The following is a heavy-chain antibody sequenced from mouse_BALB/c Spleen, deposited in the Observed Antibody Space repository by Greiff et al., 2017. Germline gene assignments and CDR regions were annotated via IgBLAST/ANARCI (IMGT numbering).Heavy chain of an antibody. V-gene: IGHV2-9*02. CDR1: GFSLTSYG. CDR3: ARENYGYFYYFDY. J-gene: IGHJ2*01. D-gene: IGHD2-2*01. Sequence: VQRVESGPGLVAPSQSLSITCTVSGFSLTSYGVHWVRQPPGKGLEWLGVIWAGGSTNYNSALMSRLSISKDNSKSQVFLKMNSLQTDDTAMYYCARENYGYFYYFDYWGQGTTLTVSS. CDR2: IWAGGST.